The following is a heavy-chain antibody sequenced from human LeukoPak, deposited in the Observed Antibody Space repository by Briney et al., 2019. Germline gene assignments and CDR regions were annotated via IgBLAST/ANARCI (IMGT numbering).Heavy chain of an antibody. Sequence: PTGGSLRLSCAASGFTFSSYSMNWVRQAPGKGLEWVSYIISSSSTIYYADSVKGRFTISRDNAKNSLYLQMNSLRDEDTAVYYCARYCSSSSCSGGFDYWGHGTLVTVSS. D-gene: IGHD2-2*01. CDR3: ARYCSSSSCSGGFDY. CDR1: GFTFSSYS. CDR2: IISSSSTI. V-gene: IGHV3-48*02. J-gene: IGHJ4*01.